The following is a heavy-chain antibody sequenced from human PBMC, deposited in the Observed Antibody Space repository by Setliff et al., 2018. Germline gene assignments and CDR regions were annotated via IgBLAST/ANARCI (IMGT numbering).Heavy chain of an antibody. J-gene: IGHJ4*02. Sequence: GGSLRLSCVASGFTSRSYWMSWVRQAPGKGLEWVANIRQDGSEIYYVDSVKGRFTISRDNAKNSLYLQMNSLRAEDTAVYYCASTQRGTSSECWGQGTLVTVSS. CDR2: IRQDGSEI. D-gene: IGHD6-6*01. CDR3: ASTQRGTSSEC. V-gene: IGHV3-7*03. CDR1: GFTSRSYW.